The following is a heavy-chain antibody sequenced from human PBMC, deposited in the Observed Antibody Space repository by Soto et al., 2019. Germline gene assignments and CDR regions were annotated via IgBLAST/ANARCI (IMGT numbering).Heavy chain of an antibody. V-gene: IGHV6-1*01. Sequence: SQTLSLTCAISGDSVSSNTAAWNWIRQSPSRGLEWLGRTYYRSKWYNDYAVSVKSRIIINPDTSKNQFSLRLSSVTAADTAVYYCARAGGMVRRVTDGFDIWGQGTMVTVSS. CDR3: ARAGGMVRRVTDGFDI. D-gene: IGHD3-10*01. CDR1: GDSVSSNTAA. J-gene: IGHJ3*02. CDR2: TYYRSKWYN.